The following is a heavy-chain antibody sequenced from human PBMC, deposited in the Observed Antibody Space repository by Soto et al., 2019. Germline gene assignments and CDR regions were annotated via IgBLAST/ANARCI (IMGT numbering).Heavy chain of an antibody. D-gene: IGHD2-15*01. CDR2: IIPILGIA. CDR1: GGTFSSYT. CDR3: ARACSGGSCPTNYYFDY. V-gene: IGHV1-69*02. J-gene: IGHJ4*02. Sequence: QVQLVQSGAEVKKPGSSVKVSCKASGGTFSSYTTSWVRQAPGQGLEWMGRIIPILGIANYAQKFQGRVTITADKSTSTAYMELSSLRSEDTAVYYCARACSGGSCPTNYYFDYWGQGTLVTVSS.